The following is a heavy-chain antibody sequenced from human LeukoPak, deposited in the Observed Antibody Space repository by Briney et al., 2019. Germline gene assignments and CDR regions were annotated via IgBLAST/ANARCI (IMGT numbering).Heavy chain of an antibody. CDR1: GFTFRSYE. D-gene: IGHD6-19*01. J-gene: IGHJ4*02. Sequence: GGSLRLSCAASGFTFRSYEMNGVRQAPGKGLEWVSYISSSGSTIYYADSVKGRFTIPRDNAKNSLYLQMTTLRAEDTAVYYCTRANSSGWYVEAFDYWGQGTLVTVSS. CDR2: ISSSGSTI. V-gene: IGHV3-48*03. CDR3: TRANSSGWYVEAFDY.